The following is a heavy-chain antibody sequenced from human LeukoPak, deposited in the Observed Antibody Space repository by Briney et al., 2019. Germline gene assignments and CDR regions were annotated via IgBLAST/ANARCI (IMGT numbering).Heavy chain of an antibody. V-gene: IGHV3-30*18. CDR1: GFTFSSYG. D-gene: IGHD6-6*01. CDR3: AKDRGSSSRPYYFDY. J-gene: IGHJ4*02. CDR2: ISYDGSNK. Sequence: GGSLRLSCAASGFTFSSYGMHWVRQAPGKGLEWVAVISYDGSNKYYADSVKGRFTISRDNSKNTLYLQMNSLRAEDTAVYYCAKDRGSSSRPYYFDYWGQGTLVTVTS.